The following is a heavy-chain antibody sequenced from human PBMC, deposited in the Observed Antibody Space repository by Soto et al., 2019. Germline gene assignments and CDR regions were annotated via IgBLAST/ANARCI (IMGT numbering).Heavy chain of an antibody. J-gene: IGHJ4*02. CDR1: GFSPSSYW. CDR3: TSGPPMYCSSSSCYASPFDY. D-gene: IGHD2-2*01. V-gene: IGHV3-74*01. Sequence: GGPLSLSCAASGFSPSSYWQHWIGQAPGKGRGWVSRINSAWSSTSYADSVKGRFTISRDNAKNTLYLQMNSLRAEDTAVYYCTSGPPMYCSSSSCYASPFDYWGQGTLVTVSS. CDR2: INSAWSST.